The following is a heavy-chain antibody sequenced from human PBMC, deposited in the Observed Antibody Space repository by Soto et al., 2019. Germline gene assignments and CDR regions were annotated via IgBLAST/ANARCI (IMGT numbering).Heavy chain of an antibody. J-gene: IGHJ5*02. CDR3: ARDYADYQLDP. CDR2: IWYDGSNK. V-gene: IGHV3-33*01. D-gene: IGHD2-2*01. CDR1: GFTFSSYG. Sequence: PGGSLRLSCAASGFTFSSYGMHWVRQAPGKGLEWVAVIWYDGSNKYYADSVKGRFTISRDNSKNTLYLQMNSLRAEDTAVYYCARDYADYQLDPWGQGTLVTVSS.